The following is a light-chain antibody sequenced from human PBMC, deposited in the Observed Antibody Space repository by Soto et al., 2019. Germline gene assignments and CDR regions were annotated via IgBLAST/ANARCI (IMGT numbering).Light chain of an antibody. V-gene: IGLV1-40*01. CDR2: GNS. CDR3: QSYDSSLSGSWV. Sequence: QSVLTQPPSVSGAPGQRVTISWTGSSSNIGAGYDVHWYQQLPGTAPKLLISGNSNRPSGVPDRFSGSKSGTSASLAITGLQAEDEADYYCQSYDSSLSGSWVFGGGTKVTVL. CDR1: SSNIGAGYD. J-gene: IGLJ3*02.